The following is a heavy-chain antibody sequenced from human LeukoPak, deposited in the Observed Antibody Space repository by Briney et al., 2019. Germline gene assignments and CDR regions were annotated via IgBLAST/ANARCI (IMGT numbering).Heavy chain of an antibody. D-gene: IGHD1-26*01. V-gene: IGHV4-61*01. Sequence: SETLSLTCTVSGGSVSSGSYYWSWIRQPPGKGLEWIGYIYYSGSTNYNPSLKSRVTISVDTSKNQFSLKLSSVTAADTAVYYCARDRGIVGATDYWGQGTLVTVSS. CDR3: ARDRGIVGATDY. CDR2: IYYSGST. CDR1: GGSVSSGSYY. J-gene: IGHJ4*02.